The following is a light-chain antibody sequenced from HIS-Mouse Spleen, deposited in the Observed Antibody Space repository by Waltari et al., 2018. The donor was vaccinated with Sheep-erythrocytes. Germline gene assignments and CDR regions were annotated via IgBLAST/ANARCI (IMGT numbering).Light chain of an antibody. CDR1: QSISSY. V-gene: IGKV1-39*01. Sequence: DIQMTQSPSSLSASVGDRVTITCRASQSISSYLNWYQQKPGKAPKLLIYAASSLQSGVPSRVSGSGSGTDFTLTISCLQPEDFATYYCQQSYSTPQFTFGPGTKVDIK. J-gene: IGKJ3*01. CDR2: AAS. CDR3: QQSYSTPQFT.